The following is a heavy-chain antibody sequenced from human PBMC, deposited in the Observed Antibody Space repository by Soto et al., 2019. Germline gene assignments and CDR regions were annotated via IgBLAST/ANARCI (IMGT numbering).Heavy chain of an antibody. Sequence: GGSLRLSCAASGFTFSSYAMSWVRQAPGKGLEWVASISLGGTGTYYVDTLKGRFTISRDNAKNSVFLQMNSLRAEDTAFYYCAREDMVRGVLDYWGQGTLVTVSS. J-gene: IGHJ4*02. CDR3: AREDMVRGVLDY. D-gene: IGHD3-10*01. CDR1: GFTFSSYA. V-gene: IGHV3-7*03. CDR2: ISLGGTGT.